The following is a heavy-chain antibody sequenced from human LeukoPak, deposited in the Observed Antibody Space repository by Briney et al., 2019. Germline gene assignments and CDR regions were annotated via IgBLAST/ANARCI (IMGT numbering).Heavy chain of an antibody. D-gene: IGHD1-26*01. CDR2: VSSTGST. CDR1: GGSISSGGHY. Sequence: SETLSLTCTVSGGSISSGGHYWSWIRQPAGKGLEYLGRVSSTGSTNYNPSLRSRVTISADTSKNHFSLKLTSVTAADTAVYYCARLVGATAFDIWGQGAMVTVSS. CDR3: ARLVGATAFDI. V-gene: IGHV4-61*02. J-gene: IGHJ3*02.